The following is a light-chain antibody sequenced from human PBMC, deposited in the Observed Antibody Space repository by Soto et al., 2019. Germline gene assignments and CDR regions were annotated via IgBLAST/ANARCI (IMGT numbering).Light chain of an antibody. CDR3: SSYTSSSTQV. Sequence: QAVVTQPASVSGSPGQSITISCTGTSSDVGGYNYVSWYQQHPGKAPKLMIYEVSNRPSGVSNRFSGSKSGNTASLTISGLQSEDEADYYCSSYTSSSTQVFGTGIKVTVL. CDR1: SSDVGGYNY. CDR2: EVS. J-gene: IGLJ1*01. V-gene: IGLV2-14*01.